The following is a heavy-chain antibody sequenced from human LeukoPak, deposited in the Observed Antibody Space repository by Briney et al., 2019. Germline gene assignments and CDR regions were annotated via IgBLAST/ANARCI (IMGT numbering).Heavy chain of an antibody. CDR1: GYTFTSYA. D-gene: IGHD5-12*01. CDR3: ARAAYSGYDSTYYYYYYYMDV. V-gene: IGHV7-4-1*02. CDR2: INTNTGNP. Sequence: VASVKVSCKASGYTFTSYAMNWVRQAPGQGLEWMGWINTNTGNPTYAQGFTGRFVFSLDTSVSTAYLQISSLKAEDTAVYFCARAAYSGYDSTYYYYYYYMDVWGKGTTVTVSS. J-gene: IGHJ6*03.